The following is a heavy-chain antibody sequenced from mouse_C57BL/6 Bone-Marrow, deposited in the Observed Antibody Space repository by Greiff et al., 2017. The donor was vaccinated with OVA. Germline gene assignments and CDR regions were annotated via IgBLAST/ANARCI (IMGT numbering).Heavy chain of an antibody. J-gene: IGHJ4*01. Sequence: QVQLQQSGAELVMPGASVKLSCKASGYTFPSYWMHWVKQRPGQGLEWIGEIDPSDSYTNYNQKFKGKATLTVDKSSSTAYMQLSSLTSEDSAVYYCAKDGNYHYYAMDYWGQGTSVTVSS. CDR1: GYTFPSYW. CDR3: AKDGNYHYYAMDY. D-gene: IGHD2-1*01. CDR2: IDPSDSYT. V-gene: IGHV1-69*01.